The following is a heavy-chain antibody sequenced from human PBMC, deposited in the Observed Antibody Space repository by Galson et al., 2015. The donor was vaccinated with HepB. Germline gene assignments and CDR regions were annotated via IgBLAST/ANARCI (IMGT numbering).Heavy chain of an antibody. CDR1: GFTFTSSA. J-gene: IGHJ6*02. CDR3: AADSGTLRITMVRGVSGMDV. V-gene: IGHV1-58*01. CDR2: IVVGSGNT. D-gene: IGHD3-10*01. Sequence: SVKVSCKASGFTFTSSAVQWVRQARGQRLEWIGWIVVGSGNTNYAQKFQERVTITRDMSTSTAYMELSSLRSEDTAVYYCAADSGTLRITMVRGVSGMDVWGQGTTVTVSS.